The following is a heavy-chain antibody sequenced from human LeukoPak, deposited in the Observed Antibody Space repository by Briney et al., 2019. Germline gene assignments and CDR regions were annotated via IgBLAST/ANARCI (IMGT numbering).Heavy chain of an antibody. Sequence: PGRSLRLSCAASGFTFSSYAMHWVRQAPGKGLEWVAVISYDGSNKYYADSVKGRFTISRDNSKNTLYLQMNSLRAEDTAVYYCAREDESYYYMDVWGKGTTVTVS. CDR2: ISYDGSNK. CDR1: GFTFSSYA. J-gene: IGHJ6*03. V-gene: IGHV3-30*01. D-gene: IGHD5-24*01. CDR3: AREDESYYYMDV.